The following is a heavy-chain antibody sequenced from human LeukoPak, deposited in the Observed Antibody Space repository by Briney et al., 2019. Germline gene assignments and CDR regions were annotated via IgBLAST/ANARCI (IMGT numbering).Heavy chain of an antibody. Sequence: ATVKLSCKASAYPFSNYGISWVRQAPGQGLEWMGWINTYKGGTNYAPKFQGRVNMTTDTTTGTAYVDLRSLRSDDTAVYVCARQSYLGSGKTPRGHDAFDIWGQGTWVTVSS. D-gene: IGHD3-10*01. CDR2: INTYKGGT. CDR3: ARQSYLGSGKTPRGHDAFDI. J-gene: IGHJ3*02. CDR1: AYPFSNYG. V-gene: IGHV1-18*01.